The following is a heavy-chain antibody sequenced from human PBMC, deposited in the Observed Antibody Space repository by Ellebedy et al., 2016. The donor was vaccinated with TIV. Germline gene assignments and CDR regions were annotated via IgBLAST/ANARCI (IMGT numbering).Heavy chain of an antibody. CDR2: IYPGDSDT. J-gene: IGHJ3*02. V-gene: IGHV5-51*01. Sequence: GESLKISXKASGYNFTTYWIAWVRQMPGKGLEWMGIIYPGDSDTRYSPSFQGQVTISADKSISTAYLQWSSLKASDTAMYYCARPTTVTTYGPFDIWGQGTMVTVSS. CDR3: ARPTTVTTYGPFDI. D-gene: IGHD4-17*01. CDR1: GYNFTTYW.